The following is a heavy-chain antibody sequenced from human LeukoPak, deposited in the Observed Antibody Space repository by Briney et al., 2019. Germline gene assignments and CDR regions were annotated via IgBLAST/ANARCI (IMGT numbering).Heavy chain of an antibody. V-gene: IGHV3-30-3*01. CDR3: ASEGSGYDLSIDY. CDR1: GFTFSSYA. CDR2: ISYDGSNK. J-gene: IGHJ4*02. Sequence: GGSLRLSCAASGFTFSSYAMHWVRQAPGKGLEWVAVISYDGSNKYYADSVKGRFTISRDNAKNSLYLQMNSLRAEDTAGYYCASEGSGYDLSIDYWGQGTLVTVSS. D-gene: IGHD5-12*01.